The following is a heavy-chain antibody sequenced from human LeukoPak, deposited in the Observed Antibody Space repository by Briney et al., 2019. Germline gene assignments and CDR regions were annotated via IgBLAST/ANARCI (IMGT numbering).Heavy chain of an antibody. CDR1: GFTVSSNY. CDR2: INQDGSAK. Sequence: PGGSLRLSCAASGFTVSSNYMSWVRQAPGKGLEWVANINQDGSAKYYVDSVRGRFTISRDNAKNSMHLQMNSLRAEDTAVYYCARWEIRGTAHQLDYWGQGTLVTVSS. D-gene: IGHD1-7*01. CDR3: ARWEIRGTAHQLDY. J-gene: IGHJ4*02. V-gene: IGHV3-7*01.